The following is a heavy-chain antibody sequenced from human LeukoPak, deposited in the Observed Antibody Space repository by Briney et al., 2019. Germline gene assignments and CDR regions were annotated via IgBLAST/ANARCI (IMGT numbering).Heavy chain of an antibody. D-gene: IGHD5-18*01. Sequence: SQTLSLTCAISGDSVSSNSAAWNWIRQSPSRGLEWLGRTYYRSKRYNDYAVSVKSRITINPDASKNQFSLQLNSVTPEDTAVYYCASIQLWPRGGYYFDYWGQGTLVTVSS. V-gene: IGHV6-1*01. CDR2: TYYRSKRYN. CDR1: GDSVSSNSAA. CDR3: ASIQLWPRGGYYFDY. J-gene: IGHJ4*02.